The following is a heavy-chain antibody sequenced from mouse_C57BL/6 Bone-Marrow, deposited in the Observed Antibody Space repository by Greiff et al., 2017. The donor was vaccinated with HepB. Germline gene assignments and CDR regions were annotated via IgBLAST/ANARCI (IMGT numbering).Heavy chain of an antibody. CDR1: GFTFSDYG. V-gene: IGHV5-17*01. J-gene: IGHJ4*01. CDR3: ARPAMDY. Sequence: DVKLVESGGGLVKPGGSLKLSCAASGFTFSDYGMHWVRQAPEKGLEWVAYISSGSSTIYYADTMKGRFTISRDNAKNTLFLQMTSLRAEDTAIYYCARPAMDYWGQGTSVTVSS. CDR2: ISSGSSTI.